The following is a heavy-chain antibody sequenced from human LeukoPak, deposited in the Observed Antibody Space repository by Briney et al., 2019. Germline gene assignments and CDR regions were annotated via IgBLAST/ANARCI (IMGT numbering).Heavy chain of an antibody. CDR3: ARDLYGGNSESAFDI. CDR2: ISYDGSNK. V-gene: IGHV3-30*04. CDR1: GFTFSSYA. J-gene: IGHJ3*02. Sequence: GGSLRLSCAASGFTFSSYAMHWVRQAPGKGLEWVAVISYDGSNKYYADSVKGRFTISRDNAKNSLYLQMNSLRAEDTAVYYCARDLYGGNSESAFDIWGQGTMVTVSS. D-gene: IGHD4-23*01.